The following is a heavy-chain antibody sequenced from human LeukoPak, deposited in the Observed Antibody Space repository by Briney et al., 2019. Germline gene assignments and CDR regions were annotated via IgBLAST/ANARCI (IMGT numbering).Heavy chain of an antibody. J-gene: IGHJ4*02. V-gene: IGHV4-4*02. CDR2: IHHTGST. D-gene: IGHD3-22*01. Sequence: SETLSLTCAVSGDSISSQSWWSWVRLPPGKGLEWIGEIHHTGSTNYNPSLKSRVTIAVDKSKDQFSLKLPSMTAADTAVYYCARKGLRHGYVPLDYWGQGILVTVSS. CDR3: ARKGLRHGYVPLDY. CDR1: GDSISSQSW.